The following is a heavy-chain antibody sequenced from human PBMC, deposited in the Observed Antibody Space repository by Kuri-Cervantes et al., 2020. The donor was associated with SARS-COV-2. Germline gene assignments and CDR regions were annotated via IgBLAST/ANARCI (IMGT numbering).Heavy chain of an antibody. J-gene: IGHJ6*02. D-gene: IGHD6-19*01. Sequence: GESLKISCAASGFTFSSYGMHWVRQAPGKGLEWVAVIWYDGSNKYYADSVKGRFTISRDNAKNSLYLQMNSLRAEDTAVYYCARSGSGWMDVWGQGTTVTVSS. CDR2: IWYDGSNK. CDR3: ARSGSGWMDV. V-gene: IGHV3-33*08. CDR1: GFTFSSYG.